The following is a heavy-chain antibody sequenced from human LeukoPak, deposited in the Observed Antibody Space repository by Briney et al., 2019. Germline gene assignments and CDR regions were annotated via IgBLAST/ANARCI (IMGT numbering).Heavy chain of an antibody. CDR2: ISYDGSNK. D-gene: IGHD3-22*01. CDR1: GFTFSSYG. CDR3: AKEMYYYDSSGYSDAFDI. V-gene: IGHV3-30*18. Sequence: GGSLRLSCAASGFTFSSYGMHWVRQAPGKGLEWVAVISYDGSNKYYADPVKGRFTISRDNSKNTLYLQMNSLRAEDTAVYYCAKEMYYYDSSGYSDAFDIWGQGTMVTVSS. J-gene: IGHJ3*02.